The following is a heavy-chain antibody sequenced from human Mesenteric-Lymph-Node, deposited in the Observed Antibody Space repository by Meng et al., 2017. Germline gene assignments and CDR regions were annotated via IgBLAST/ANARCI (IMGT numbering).Heavy chain of an antibody. D-gene: IGHD5-18*01. Sequence: GGSLRLSCAASGFTFSSYAMHWVRQAPGKGLEWVAVISYDGSNKYYADSVKGRFTISRDNSKNTLYLQMNSLRAEDTAVYYCARDLGYSYGFGYWGQGTLVTVSS. V-gene: IGHV3-30*04. CDR2: ISYDGSNK. CDR3: ARDLGYSYGFGY. J-gene: IGHJ4*02. CDR1: GFTFSSYA.